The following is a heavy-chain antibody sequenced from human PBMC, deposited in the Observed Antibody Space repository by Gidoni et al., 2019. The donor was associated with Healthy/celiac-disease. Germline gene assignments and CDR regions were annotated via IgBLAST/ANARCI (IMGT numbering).Heavy chain of an antibody. CDR2: IYYSGST. D-gene: IGHD1-26*01. CDR3: ARGELGDAFDI. CDR1: GGSISSYY. Sequence: QVQLQESGPGLVKPSENLSLTCTVSGGSISSYYWSWIRQPPGKGLEWIGYIYYSGSTNYNPSLKSRVTISVDTSKNQFSLKLSSVTAADTAVYYCARGELGDAFDIWGQGTMVTVSS. V-gene: IGHV4-59*01. J-gene: IGHJ3*02.